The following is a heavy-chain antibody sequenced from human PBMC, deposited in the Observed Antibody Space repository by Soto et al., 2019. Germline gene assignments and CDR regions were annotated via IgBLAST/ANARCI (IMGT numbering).Heavy chain of an antibody. CDR2: IIPIFGTA. V-gene: IGHV1-69*13. J-gene: IGHJ5*02. D-gene: IGHD3-22*01. CDR3: ARARYYDSSGYYLNWFDP. Sequence: SVKVSCKASGGTFSSYAISWVRQAPGQGLEWMGGIIPIFGTANYAQKFQGRVTITADESTSTAYMELSSLRSEDTAVYYCARARYYDSSGYYLNWFDPWGQGTLVTVSS. CDR1: GGTFSSYA.